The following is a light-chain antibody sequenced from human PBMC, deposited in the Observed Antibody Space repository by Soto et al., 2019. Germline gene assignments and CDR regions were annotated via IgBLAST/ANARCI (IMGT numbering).Light chain of an antibody. CDR1: QSVSNNY. J-gene: IGKJ1*01. Sequence: EIVLRQSPGTLSLSPGERATLSCIASQSVSNNYLAWYQQKPGQAPRLLIYGASNRATGIPDRFSGSGSGTDFTLTISRLEPEDFAVYYCQQYGSSGTFGQGTKVDIK. CDR2: GAS. CDR3: QQYGSSGT. V-gene: IGKV3-20*01.